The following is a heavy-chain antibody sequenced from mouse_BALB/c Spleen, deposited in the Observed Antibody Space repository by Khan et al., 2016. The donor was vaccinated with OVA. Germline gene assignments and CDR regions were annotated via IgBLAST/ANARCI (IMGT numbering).Heavy chain of an antibody. CDR1: GYTFTSYV. J-gene: IGHJ2*01. Sequence: VQLQQSGPELVKPGASVRMSCKASGYTFTSYVMHWVKQKPGQGLEWIGYIYPYNDDTKYNEKFKGKATLTSDKSSSTAYLHLSSLTSEDAAVYYCARNYRYDGYFDYWGQGTTLTVSS. CDR3: ARNYRYDGYFDY. D-gene: IGHD2-14*01. CDR2: IYPYNDDT. V-gene: IGHV1S136*01.